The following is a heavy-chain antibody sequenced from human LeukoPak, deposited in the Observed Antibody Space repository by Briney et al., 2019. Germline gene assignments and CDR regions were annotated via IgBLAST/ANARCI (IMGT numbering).Heavy chain of an antibody. J-gene: IGHJ4*02. Sequence: ASVKVSCKASGYTFTVYYMHWVRQAPGQGLEWMGWINPNSGGINYAQKFQGRVTMTRDTSISTAYMELSRLRSDDTAVYYCARGVVPAANDYWGQGTLVTVSS. CDR1: GYTFTVYY. CDR2: INPNSGGI. D-gene: IGHD2-2*01. V-gene: IGHV1-2*02. CDR3: ARGVVPAANDY.